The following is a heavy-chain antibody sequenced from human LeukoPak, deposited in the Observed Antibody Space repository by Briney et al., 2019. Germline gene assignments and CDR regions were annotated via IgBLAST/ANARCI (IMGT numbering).Heavy chain of an antibody. Sequence: PSETLSLTCAVYGGSFSGYYWSWIRQPPGKGLEWIGEINHSGSTSYNPSLKSRVTISVDTSKNQFSLKLSSVTAADTAVYYCALERNSSSFWGQGTLVTVSS. D-gene: IGHD6-13*01. J-gene: IGHJ4*02. CDR2: INHSGST. CDR3: ALERNSSSF. CDR1: GGSFSGYY. V-gene: IGHV4-34*01.